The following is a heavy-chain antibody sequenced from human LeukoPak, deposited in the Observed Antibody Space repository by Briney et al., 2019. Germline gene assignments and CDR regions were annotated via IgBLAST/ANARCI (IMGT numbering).Heavy chain of an antibody. CDR2: ISGSGGRT. D-gene: IGHD4-17*01. V-gene: IGHV3-23*01. Sequence: GGSLRLSCAASGFTFSSYAMSWVRQAPGKGLEWVSAISGSGGRTYYADSVKGRFTISRDNSKNTLYLQMNSLRAEDTAVYYCANDYGDYLYYYMDVWGKGTTVTVSS. J-gene: IGHJ6*03. CDR3: ANDYGDYLYYYMDV. CDR1: GFTFSSYA.